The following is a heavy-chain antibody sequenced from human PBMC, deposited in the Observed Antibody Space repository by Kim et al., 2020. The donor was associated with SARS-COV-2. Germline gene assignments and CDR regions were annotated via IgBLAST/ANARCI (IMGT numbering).Heavy chain of an antibody. D-gene: IGHD2-15*01. CDR3: LGGYYFDY. J-gene: IGHJ4*02. V-gene: IGHV1-3*01. CDR2: IDCGNGNT. CDR1: GHTFTRAS. Sequence: ASVKVSCKTSGHTFTRASIHWVRQAPGQRLEWMGGIDCGNGNTIYSQKFQGRVTFTTDTSASTAYMELSSLRSEDSAVYYCLGGYYFDYWGQGTLVTVSS.